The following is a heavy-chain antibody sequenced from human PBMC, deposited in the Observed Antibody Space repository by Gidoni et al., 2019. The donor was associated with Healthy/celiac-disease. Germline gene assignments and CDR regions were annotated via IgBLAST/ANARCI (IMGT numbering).Heavy chain of an antibody. CDR3: ARDPVTGTNSDWFDP. Sequence: QVQLVQSGAEVKNPGSSVKVSCTASGGPFSSYAISWVRQAPGQGLEWMGGIIPICGTANYAQKFQGRVTITADESTSTAYMELSSLRSEDTAVYYCARDPVTGTNSDWFDPWGQGTLVTVSS. CDR2: IIPICGTA. CDR1: GGPFSSYA. D-gene: IGHD1-7*01. J-gene: IGHJ5*02. V-gene: IGHV1-69*01.